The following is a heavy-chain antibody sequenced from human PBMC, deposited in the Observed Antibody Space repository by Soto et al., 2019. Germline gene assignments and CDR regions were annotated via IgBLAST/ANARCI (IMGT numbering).Heavy chain of an antibody. D-gene: IGHD5-18*01. CDR1: GFSLSTSGVG. V-gene: IGHV2-5*02. CDR3: APADNVDTAMIGFDP. CDR2: IYWDDDK. Sequence: QITLKESGPTLVKPTQTLTLTCTFSGFSLSTSGVGVGWIRQPPGKALEWLALIYWDDDKRYSPSLKSRLTITKHTSKNQVVLTTTNLDPVDTATYYCAPADNVDTAMIGFDPWGQGTLVTVSS. J-gene: IGHJ5*02.